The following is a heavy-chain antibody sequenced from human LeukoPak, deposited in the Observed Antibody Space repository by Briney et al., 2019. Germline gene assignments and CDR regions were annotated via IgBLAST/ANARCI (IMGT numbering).Heavy chain of an antibody. J-gene: IGHJ6*03. D-gene: IGHD5-12*01. CDR3: TVHKVAKAHSPKNITPPFYYYYYYMDV. CDR1: AVTFSSNS. Sequence: GSLRLSCSASAVTFSSNSMSWVRQAPGKGREWVGRIKSKTGGGTKDNAAPVKGRFTISRDDSNNTLFLQMNSLKTEDTAVYSCTVHKVAKAHSPKNITPPFYYYYYYMDVWGKGTTVTVSS. V-gene: IGHV3-15*01. CDR2: IKSKTGGGTK.